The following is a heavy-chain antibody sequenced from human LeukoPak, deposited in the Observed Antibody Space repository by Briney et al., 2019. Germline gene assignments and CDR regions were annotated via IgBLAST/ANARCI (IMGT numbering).Heavy chain of an antibody. CDR3: ASRSELGIGSYFDY. J-gene: IGHJ4*02. CDR1: GGTFSSYA. Sequence: SVKVSCKASGGTFSSYAISWVRQAPGQGLEWMGRIIPILGIANYAQKFQGRVTITADKSTSTAYMELSSLRSEDTAVYHCASRSELGIGSYFDYWGQGTLVTVSS. V-gene: IGHV1-69*04. D-gene: IGHD7-27*01. CDR2: IIPILGIA.